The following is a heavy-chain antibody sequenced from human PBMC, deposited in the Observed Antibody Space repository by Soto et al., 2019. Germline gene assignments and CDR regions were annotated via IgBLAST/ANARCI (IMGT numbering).Heavy chain of an antibody. V-gene: IGHV4-59*01. J-gene: IGHJ4*02. CDR3: ARDRVGATSGHFDY. CDR1: GGSITSYY. D-gene: IGHD1-26*01. CDR2: MYISGSA. Sequence: QVQLQESGPGLVKPSETLSLTCTVSGGSITSYYWSWIRQPPGEGLEWIGYMYISGSANYNPSLKRRVTILVDTSKNQFSLSLSSVTAADTAVYYCARDRVGATSGHFDYWGQGILVTVSS.